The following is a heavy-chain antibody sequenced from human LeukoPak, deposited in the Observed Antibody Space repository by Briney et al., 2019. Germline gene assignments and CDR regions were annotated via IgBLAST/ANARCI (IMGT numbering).Heavy chain of an antibody. CDR1: GFTFSSYA. J-gene: IGHJ6*02. CDR2: ISSNGGST. V-gene: IGHV3-64*01. CDR3: ARGPVPAAISRRYDYYYYGMDV. Sequence: PGGSLRLSCAASGFTFSSYAMHWVRQAPGKGLEYVSAISSNGGSTYYANSVKGRFTISRDNSKNTLYLQMGSLRAEDMAVYYCARGPVPAAISRRYDYYYYGMDVWGQGTTVTVSS. D-gene: IGHD2-2*01.